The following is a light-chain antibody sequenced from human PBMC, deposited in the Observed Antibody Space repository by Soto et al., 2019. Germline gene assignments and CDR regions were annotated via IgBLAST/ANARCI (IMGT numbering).Light chain of an antibody. V-gene: IGKV3D-20*02. CDR1: QSVSSSY. CDR3: QQRSNFWT. CDR2: GAS. Sequence: EVVLTQSPGTLSLSPGESATLSCRASQSVSSSYLAWYQHKPGQAPRLLIYGASTRASGIPDRFSGGGSGTDFTLTISRLEPEGFAVYYCQQRSNFWTFGQGTKVEIK. J-gene: IGKJ1*01.